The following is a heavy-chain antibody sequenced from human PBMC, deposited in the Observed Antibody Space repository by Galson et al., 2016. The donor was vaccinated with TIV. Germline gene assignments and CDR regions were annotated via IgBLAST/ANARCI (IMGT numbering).Heavy chain of an antibody. J-gene: IGHJ1*01. CDR3: AKVADHREYSDGWPDY. CDR2: VRYDGSHK. V-gene: IGHV3-30*02. D-gene: IGHD5-18*01. CDR1: GFTFSTYI. Sequence: SLRLSCAASGFTFSTYIMHWVRQAPGKGLEWVALVRYDGSHKNYADSVKGRFTISRDNAKNTLYLQMSDLRPEDTAIYYCAKVADHREYSDGWPDYWGQGTLVTVSS.